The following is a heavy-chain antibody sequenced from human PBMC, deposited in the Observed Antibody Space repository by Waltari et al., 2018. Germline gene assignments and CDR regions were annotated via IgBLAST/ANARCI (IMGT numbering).Heavy chain of an antibody. CDR1: GGSISSSRYY. D-gene: IGHD3-22*01. V-gene: IGHV4-39*07. CDR3: ARLNYYDSSGDAFDI. CDR2: IYYSGST. Sequence: QLQLQESGPGLVKPSETLSLTCTVSGGSISSSRYYWGWIRPPPGKGLEWIGSIYYSGSTYYNPSLKSRVTISVDTSKNQFSLKLSSVTAADTAVYYCARLNYYDSSGDAFDIWGQGTMVTVSS. J-gene: IGHJ3*02.